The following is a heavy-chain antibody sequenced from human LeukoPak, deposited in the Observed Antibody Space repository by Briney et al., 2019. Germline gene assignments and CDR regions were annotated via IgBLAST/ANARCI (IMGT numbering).Heavy chain of an antibody. D-gene: IGHD1-14*01. Sequence: VASVKVSCKASGYTFTSYGIRWVRQAPGQGREWMGWISAYNGNTNYAQKLQGRVTMTTDTSTSTAYMEPRSLRSDDTAVYYCARGAGVSHRGAFDIWGQGTMVTVSS. CDR2: ISAYNGNT. CDR3: ARGAGVSHRGAFDI. V-gene: IGHV1-18*01. CDR1: GYTFTSYG. J-gene: IGHJ3*02.